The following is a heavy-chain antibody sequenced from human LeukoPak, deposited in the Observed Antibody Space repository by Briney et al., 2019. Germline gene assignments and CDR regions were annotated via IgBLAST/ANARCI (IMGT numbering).Heavy chain of an antibody. J-gene: IGHJ5*02. V-gene: IGHV1-2*02. CDR1: GYTFTGYY. CDR2: INPNSGGT. CDR3: ARFITMVRGVIISWFDP. Sequence: ASVKVSCKASGYTFTGYYMHRVRQAPGQGLEWMGWINPNSGGTNYAQKFQGRVTMTRDTSISTAYMELSRLRSDDTAVYYCARFITMVRGVIISWFDPWGQGTLVTVSS. D-gene: IGHD3-10*01.